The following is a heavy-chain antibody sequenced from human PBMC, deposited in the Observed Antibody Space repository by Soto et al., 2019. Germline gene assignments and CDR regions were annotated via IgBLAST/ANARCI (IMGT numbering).Heavy chain of an antibody. Sequence: ASVKVSCKASGYTFTSYYMHRVRQAPGQGLEWMGIINPSGGSTSYAQKFQGRVTMTRDTSTSTVYMELSSLRSEDTAVYYCARVAMIPADAFDIWGQGTMVTVSS. J-gene: IGHJ3*02. CDR2: INPSGGST. CDR1: GYTFTSYY. V-gene: IGHV1-46*01. CDR3: ARVAMIPADAFDI. D-gene: IGHD3-22*01.